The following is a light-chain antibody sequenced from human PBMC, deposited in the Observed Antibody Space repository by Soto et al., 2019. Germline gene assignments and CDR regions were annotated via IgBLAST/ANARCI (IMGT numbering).Light chain of an antibody. Sequence: EIVLTQSPGTLSLSPGERATLSCRASQSVDSNYLAWYRHKPGQAPRLLIYGASSRATGIPDRFSGSGSGTAFSLTISRLEPEDCAVYYCQQYGGSPPYTFGQGTKVEIK. V-gene: IGKV3-20*01. J-gene: IGKJ2*01. CDR2: GAS. CDR3: QQYGGSPPYT. CDR1: QSVDSNY.